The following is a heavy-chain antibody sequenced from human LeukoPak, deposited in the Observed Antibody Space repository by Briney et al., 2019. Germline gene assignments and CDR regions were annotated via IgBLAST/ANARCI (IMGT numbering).Heavy chain of an antibody. CDR3: ARVYSNSPEYGMDV. Sequence: PGGSLRLSCAASGFSFSSYGMHWVRQAAGGGLEWVAVIWYDGTNKYYADSVKGRFTISRDNSKNTLYLQMNSLRAEDTAVYYCARVYSNSPEYGMDVWGQGTTVTVSS. V-gene: IGHV3-33*01. CDR1: GFSFSSYG. D-gene: IGHD2/OR15-2a*01. CDR2: IWYDGTNK. J-gene: IGHJ6*02.